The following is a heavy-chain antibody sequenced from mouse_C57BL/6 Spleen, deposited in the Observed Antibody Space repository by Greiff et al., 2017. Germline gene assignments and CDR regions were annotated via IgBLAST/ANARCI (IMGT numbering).Heavy chain of an antibody. CDR1: GYTFTSYT. D-gene: IGHD1-1*01. CDR3: ASQTDYGSSYAMDY. V-gene: IGHV1-4*01. Sequence: VQLQQSGAELARPGASVKMSCKASGYTFTSYTMHWVKQRPGQGLEWIGYINPSSGYTKYNQKFKDKATLTADKSSSTAYMQLSSLTSKDSAVYYCASQTDYGSSYAMDYWGQGTSVTVSS. J-gene: IGHJ4*01. CDR2: INPSSGYT.